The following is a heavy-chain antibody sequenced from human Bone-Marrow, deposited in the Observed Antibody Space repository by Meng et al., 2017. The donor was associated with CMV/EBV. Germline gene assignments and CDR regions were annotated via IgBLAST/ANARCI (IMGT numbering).Heavy chain of an antibody. CDR3: AKETRGSIDY. CDR1: GFTFGDYA. Sequence: GGSLRLSCTASGFTFGDYAMSWVRQAPGKGLEWVSAISGSGGSTYYADSVKGRFTISRDNSKNTLYLQMNSLRAEDTAVYYCAKETRGSIDYWGQGTLVTVSS. V-gene: IGHV3-23*01. CDR2: ISGSGGST. D-gene: IGHD3-10*01. J-gene: IGHJ4*02.